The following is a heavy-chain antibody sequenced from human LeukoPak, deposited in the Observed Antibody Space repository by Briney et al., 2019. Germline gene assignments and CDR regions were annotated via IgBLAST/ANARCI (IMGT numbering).Heavy chain of an antibody. CDR1: GYTFSDNY. J-gene: IGHJ6*03. V-gene: IGHV1-2*02. CDR2: IKPNTGAT. D-gene: IGHD1-1*01. Sequence: ASVKVSCKASGYTFSDNYIHWVRQAPGQGLEWVGWIKPNTGATHYSKRVQGRVTMTRDTSIGTAFMELSRFRSDDKAVYYCARDRVQYYYYYYMDVWGKGTTVTVSS. CDR3: ARDRVQYYYYYYMDV.